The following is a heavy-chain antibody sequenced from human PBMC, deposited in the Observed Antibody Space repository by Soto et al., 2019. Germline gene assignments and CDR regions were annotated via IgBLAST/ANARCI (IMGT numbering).Heavy chain of an antibody. Sequence: PGESLKISCKGSGYSFTSYWIGWVRQMPGKGLEWMGIIYPGDSDTRYSPSFQGQVTISADKSISTAYLQWSSLEASDTAMYYCARSWCGGDCYYYFDYWGQGTLVTVSS. CDR2: IYPGDSDT. J-gene: IGHJ4*02. CDR1: GYSFTSYW. D-gene: IGHD2-21*02. CDR3: ARSWCGGDCYYYFDY. V-gene: IGHV5-51*01.